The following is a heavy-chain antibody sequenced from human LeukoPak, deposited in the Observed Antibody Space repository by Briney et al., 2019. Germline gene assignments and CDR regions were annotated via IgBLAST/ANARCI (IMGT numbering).Heavy chain of an antibody. CDR3: AKRLGPKEPYFDE. CDR2: IITSGGAT. D-gene: IGHD3-16*01. V-gene: IGHV3-23*01. CDR1: GFTFSSYA. J-gene: IGHJ4*02. Sequence: QPGGSLRLSCAASGFTFSSYAMSWVRQAPGKGPEWVSIITSGGATYSADSVKGRFTISRDSSNNTVHLQMTSLRAEDTALYYCAKRLGPKEPYFDEWGQGTLVTVSS.